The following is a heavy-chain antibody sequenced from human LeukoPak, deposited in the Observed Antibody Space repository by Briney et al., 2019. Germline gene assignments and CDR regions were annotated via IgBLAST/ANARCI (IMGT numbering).Heavy chain of an antibody. J-gene: IGHJ4*02. CDR1: GFTFSSYA. CDR3: AKDPGFGVLFDY. CDR2: ISGSGGST. D-gene: IGHD2-8*01. V-gene: IGHV3-23*01. Sequence: GSLRLSCAASGFTFSSYAMSWVRQAPGKGLEWVSAISGSGGSTYYADSVKGRFTISRDNSKNTLYLQMNSLRAEDTAVYYCAKDPGFGVLFDYWGQGTLVTVSS.